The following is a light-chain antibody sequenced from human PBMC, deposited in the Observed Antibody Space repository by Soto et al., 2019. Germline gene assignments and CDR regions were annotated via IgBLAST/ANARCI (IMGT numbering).Light chain of an antibody. J-gene: IGKJ1*01. CDR1: HDVRSW. Sequence: DIQMTQSPSSVSASVGDRVTISCRASHDVRSWLACYQQKPGKAPNLLIYGASTLQSGVPSRFSGSGSGTDFTLTISSLQPEDFATYYCQQANGDPWTFGQGTKVELK. V-gene: IGKV1-12*02. CDR2: GAS. CDR3: QQANGDPWT.